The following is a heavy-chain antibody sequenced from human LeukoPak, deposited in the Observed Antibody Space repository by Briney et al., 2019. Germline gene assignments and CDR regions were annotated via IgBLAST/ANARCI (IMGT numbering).Heavy chain of an antibody. Sequence: GESLKISCKGSGYSFTSYWIGWVRQMPGKGLEWMGIIYPGDSDTRYSPSFQGQVTISADKSISTAYLQWSSLKASDTAMYYCARQYYYDSSGSSYYFDYCDQGTLVTVSS. J-gene: IGHJ4*02. CDR2: IYPGDSDT. V-gene: IGHV5-51*01. D-gene: IGHD3-22*01. CDR3: ARQYYYDSSGSSYYFDY. CDR1: GYSFTSYW.